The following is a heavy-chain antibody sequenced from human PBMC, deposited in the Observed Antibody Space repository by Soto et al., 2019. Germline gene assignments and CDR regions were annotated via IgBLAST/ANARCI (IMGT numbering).Heavy chain of an antibody. J-gene: IGHJ2*01. Sequence: QVQLQESGPGLVKPSQTLSLTCTVSAGSMSSGGHFWSWIRQNPGKGLEWIAYIDYSGTTYYNPSRKSRVVVTVDTSEKQFSLKLSSVTAADTAVYYCARAYSDYGRYFDLWGRGTLVTVSS. V-gene: IGHV4-31*03. CDR2: IDYSGTT. CDR1: AGSMSSGGHF. D-gene: IGHD4-17*01. CDR3: ARAYSDYGRYFDL.